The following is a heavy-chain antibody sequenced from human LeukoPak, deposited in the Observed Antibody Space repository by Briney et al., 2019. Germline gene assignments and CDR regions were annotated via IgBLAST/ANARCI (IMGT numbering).Heavy chain of an antibody. J-gene: IGHJ4*02. D-gene: IGHD3-22*01. Sequence: GSSVKVSCKASGYTFTSYGISWVRQAPGQGLEWMGWISAYNGNTNYAQKLQGRVTMTTDTSTSTAYMELRSLRSDDTAVYYCARGGYYDSSGYLVGFDYWGQGTLVTVSS. V-gene: IGHV1-18*01. CDR1: GYTFTSYG. CDR2: ISAYNGNT. CDR3: ARGGYYDSSGYLVGFDY.